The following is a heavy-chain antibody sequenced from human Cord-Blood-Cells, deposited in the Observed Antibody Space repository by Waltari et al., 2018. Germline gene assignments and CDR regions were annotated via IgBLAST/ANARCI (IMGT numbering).Heavy chain of an antibody. V-gene: IGHV4-59*08. J-gene: IGHJ3*02. CDR1: GGSISSYY. D-gene: IGHD6-6*01. Sequence: QVQLQESGPGLVKPSETLSLTCTVSGGSISSYYWSWIRQPPGKGLEWIGYIYYSGSTNYNPALRSRVTIAGYTSETQFSLKLSSVTAADTAVYYCAGRRLGDAFDIWGQGTMVTVSS. CDR3: AGRRLGDAFDI. CDR2: IYYSGST.